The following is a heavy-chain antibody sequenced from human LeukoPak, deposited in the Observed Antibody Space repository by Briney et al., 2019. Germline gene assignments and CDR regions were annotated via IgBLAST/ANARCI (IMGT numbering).Heavy chain of an antibody. CDR2: IIGDGSGT. D-gene: IGHD2-2*01. V-gene: IGHV3-74*01. CDR1: GFTFSSYW. Sequence: PGGSLRLSCAASGFTFSSYWMNWVRQAPGKGLVWVSRIIGDGSGTNYADSVKGRFTISRDNAKNTLYLQMNSLRAEDTAVYYCARGRSTNFLDVWGQGTTVTVSS. CDR3: ARGRSTNFLDV. J-gene: IGHJ6*02.